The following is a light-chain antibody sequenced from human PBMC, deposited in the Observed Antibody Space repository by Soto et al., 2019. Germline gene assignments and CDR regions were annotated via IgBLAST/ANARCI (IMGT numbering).Light chain of an antibody. J-gene: IGKJ1*01. CDR3: QHYNSYSEA. CDR2: KAS. CDR1: QTISSW. Sequence: DIQMTQSPSTLSGSVGYRFTITCRVSQTISSWLAWYQQKPGKAPKLLIYKASTLKSGVPSRFSGSGSGTEFTLTISSLQPDDFATYYCQHYNSYSEAFGQGTKVDIK. V-gene: IGKV1-5*03.